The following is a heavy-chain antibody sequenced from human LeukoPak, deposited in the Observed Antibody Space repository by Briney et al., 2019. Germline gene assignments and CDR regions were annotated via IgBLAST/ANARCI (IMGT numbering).Heavy chain of an antibody. Sequence: SETLSLTCTVSGGSISSYYWSWIRQPPGKGLEWIGYIYYSGSTNYNPSLKSRVTISVDTSKNQFSLKLSSVTAADTAVYYCARAPPRGGSSSSMSRRYYYYMDVWGKGTTVTVSS. D-gene: IGHD6-6*01. J-gene: IGHJ6*03. CDR2: IYYSGST. CDR1: GGSISSYY. CDR3: ARAPPRGGSSSSMSRRYYYYMDV. V-gene: IGHV4-59*12.